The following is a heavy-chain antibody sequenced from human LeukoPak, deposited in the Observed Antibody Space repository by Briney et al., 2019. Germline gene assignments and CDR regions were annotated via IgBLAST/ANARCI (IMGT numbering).Heavy chain of an antibody. CDR2: TKSKTDGGTT. CDR1: GFTFSNAW. V-gene: IGHV3-15*01. Sequence: PGGSLRLSCAASGFTFSNAWMTWVRQAPGKGLEWVGRTKSKTDGGTTDYAAPVKGRFTISRDDSKNTLYLQMNSLKTEDTAVYYCTTSWGYKYWGQGTLVTVSS. J-gene: IGHJ4*02. D-gene: IGHD5-12*01. CDR3: TTSWGYKY.